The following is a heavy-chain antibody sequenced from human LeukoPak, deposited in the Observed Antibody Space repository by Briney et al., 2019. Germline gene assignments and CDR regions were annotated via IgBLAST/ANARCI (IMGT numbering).Heavy chain of an antibody. CDR3: ARGGSYLSAFDI. CDR1: GFTFSSYA. V-gene: IGHV3-23*01. D-gene: IGHD1-26*01. CDR2: ISGSGGST. J-gene: IGHJ3*02. Sequence: GGSLRLSCAASGFTFSSYAMSWVRQAPGKGLEWVSAISGSGGSTYYADSVKGRFTIFRDNSKNTLYLQMNSLRGEDTAVYYCARGGSYLSAFDIWGQGTMVTVSS.